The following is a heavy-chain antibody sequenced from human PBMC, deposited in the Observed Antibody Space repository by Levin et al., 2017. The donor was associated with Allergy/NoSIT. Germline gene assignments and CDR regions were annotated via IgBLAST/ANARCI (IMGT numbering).Heavy chain of an antibody. V-gene: IGHV1-69*01. CDR3: ARGVSMVRGGILTSRGDFDY. CDR1: GGTFSSYA. J-gene: IGHJ4*02. D-gene: IGHD3-10*01. Sequence: GGSLRLSCKASGGTFSSYAITWVRQAPGQGLEWMGGIVPISGTTNFAQKFQGRVTIIADESTSTVYMELRSLRFEDTAVYYCARGVSMVRGGILTSRGDFDYWGQGTQVTVSS. CDR2: IVPISGTT.